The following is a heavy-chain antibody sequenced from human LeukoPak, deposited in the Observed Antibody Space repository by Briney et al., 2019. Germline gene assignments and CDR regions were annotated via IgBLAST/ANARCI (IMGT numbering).Heavy chain of an antibody. D-gene: IGHD2-2*01. CDR1: GFTFSSYE. J-gene: IGHJ6*03. V-gene: IGHV3-48*03. CDR2: ISSSGSTI. Sequence: GGSLRLSCAASGFTFSSYEMNWVRQAPGKGLEWVSYISSSGSTIYYADSVKGRFTISRDNAKNSLYLQMNSLRAEDTAVYYCALNEGHCSSTSCRTFRYYYYYMDVWGKGTTVTVSS. CDR3: ALNEGHCSSTSCRTFRYYYYYMDV.